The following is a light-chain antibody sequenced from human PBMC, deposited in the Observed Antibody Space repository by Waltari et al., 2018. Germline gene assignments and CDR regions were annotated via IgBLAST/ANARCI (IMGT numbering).Light chain of an antibody. Sequence: EIVMTQSPATLSMSPGERATLSCRASQSVGNRLAWYQQKPGQSPRLLIYGAATRATGIPARFSGSGSGTEFTLTISSLQSEDFALYYCQQYNNWPPKITFGKGTRLEIK. CDR1: QSVGNR. CDR3: QQYNNWPPKIT. J-gene: IGKJ5*01. CDR2: GAA. V-gene: IGKV3-15*01.